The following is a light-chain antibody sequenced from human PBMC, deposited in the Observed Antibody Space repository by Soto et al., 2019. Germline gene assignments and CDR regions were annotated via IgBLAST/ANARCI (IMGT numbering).Light chain of an antibody. J-gene: IGLJ2*01. Sequence: QSALTQPPSASGSPGQSVTISCTGTSSDVGGYNYVSWYQQHPGKAPKLMIYEVSKRPSVVPDRFSGSKSGNTASLTVSGLQAEDEADYYCSSYAGSNKVFGGGTKLTV. CDR3: SSYAGSNKV. CDR2: EVS. V-gene: IGLV2-8*01. CDR1: SSDVGGYNY.